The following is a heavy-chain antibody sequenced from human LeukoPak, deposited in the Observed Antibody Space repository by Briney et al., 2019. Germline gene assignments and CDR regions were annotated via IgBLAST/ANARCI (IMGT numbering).Heavy chain of an antibody. J-gene: IGHJ4*02. D-gene: IGHD2-2*01. V-gene: IGHV4-31*03. CDR3: ARATSPAITPFVDS. Sequence: SQTLSLTCTVSGDSISGSHYSWTWVRQPPGQGLEWIGNIYHIGSAYYSPSLKSRMTLSVDTSKNQFSLELNSVTAADTAVYYCARATSPAITPFVDSWGQGTLVTVSS. CDR2: IYHIGSA. CDR1: GDSISGSHYS.